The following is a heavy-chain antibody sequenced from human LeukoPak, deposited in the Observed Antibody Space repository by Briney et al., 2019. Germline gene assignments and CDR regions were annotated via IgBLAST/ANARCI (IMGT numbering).Heavy chain of an antibody. D-gene: IGHD6-19*01. CDR1: GFTFGSYW. Sequence: PGGSLRLSCAASGFTFGSYWMSWVRQAPGQGLEWVANIKQDGGDKYYVDSVKGRFTISRDNAKNSLYLQMNSLRAEDTAVYYCAREGSSGWYWDYWGQGTLVTVSS. J-gene: IGHJ4*02. CDR2: IKQDGGDK. V-gene: IGHV3-7*01. CDR3: AREGSSGWYWDY.